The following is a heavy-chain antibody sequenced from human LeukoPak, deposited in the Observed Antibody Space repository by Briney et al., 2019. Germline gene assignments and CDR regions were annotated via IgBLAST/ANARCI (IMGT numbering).Heavy chain of an antibody. CDR2: IYYSGHT. D-gene: IGHD3-10*01. V-gene: IGHV4-39*07. Sequence: PSETQSLTCTVSGGSISSCSYFWGWIRQPPGKGLEWIGSIYYSGHTYYNPSLKSRVTISVDRSKNQFSLKLSSLTAADTAVYYCARALYYYGSGSQSLHYFDYWGQGTLVTVSS. CDR3: ARALYYYGSGSQSLHYFDY. J-gene: IGHJ4*02. CDR1: GGSISSCSYF.